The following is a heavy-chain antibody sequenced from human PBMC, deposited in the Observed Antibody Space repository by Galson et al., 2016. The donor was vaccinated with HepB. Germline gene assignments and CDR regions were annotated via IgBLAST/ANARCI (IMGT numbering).Heavy chain of an antibody. V-gene: IGHV3-21*01. D-gene: IGHD1-26*01. CDR1: GFSVSINY. Sequence: SLRLSCAVSGFSVSINYMSWVRQAPGKGLEWVPSIRSSSSYIYYADSVKGRFTISRDNAKNSLYLQMNSLRAEDTAVYYCARGDIVGAIFDYWGQGTLVTVSS. CDR2: IRSSSSYI. CDR3: ARGDIVGAIFDY. J-gene: IGHJ4*02.